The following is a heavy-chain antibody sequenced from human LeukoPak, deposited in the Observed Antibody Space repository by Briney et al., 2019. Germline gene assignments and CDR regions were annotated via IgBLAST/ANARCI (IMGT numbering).Heavy chain of an antibody. Sequence: SETLSLTCTVSGDSVSSYYWSWIRQPAGKGLEWIGRIYTSGGTNYNPSLKSRVTMSVDTSKNQFSLKLSSVTAADTAVFYCARLGLRLGELSIPFDYWGQGTLVTVSS. V-gene: IGHV4-4*07. CDR2: IYTSGGT. J-gene: IGHJ4*02. D-gene: IGHD3-16*02. CDR3: ARLGLRLGELSIPFDY. CDR1: GDSVSSYY.